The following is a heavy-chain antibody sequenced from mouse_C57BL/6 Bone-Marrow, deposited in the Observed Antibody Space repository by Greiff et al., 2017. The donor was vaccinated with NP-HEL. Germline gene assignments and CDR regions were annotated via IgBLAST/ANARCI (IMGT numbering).Heavy chain of an antibody. J-gene: IGHJ4*01. CDR2: SRNKANDYTT. Sequence: EVQLVESGGGLVQSGRSLRLSCATSGFTFSDFYMEWVRQAPGKGLEWIAASRNKANDYTTVYSASVKGRFIVSRDTSQSILYLQMNALRAEDTAIYYCARDGGLYAMDYWGQGTSVTVSS. CDR3: ARDGGLYAMDY. D-gene: IGHD2-4*01. V-gene: IGHV7-1*01. CDR1: GFTFSDFY.